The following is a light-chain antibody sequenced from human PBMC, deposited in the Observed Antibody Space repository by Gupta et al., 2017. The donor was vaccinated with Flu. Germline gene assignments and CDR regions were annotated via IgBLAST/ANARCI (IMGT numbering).Light chain of an antibody. CDR1: ILEDNY. V-gene: IGLV3-1*01. J-gene: IGLJ2*01. CDR3: QAWDSSTGV. CDR2: QDT. Sequence: STELTDPLSLSLSPGPTVSIHCSGDILEDNYACWYHQKPGQSPLLVIYQDTKRPSGIPERFSGSNSGNTATLTISVIQAMDEADYYCQAWDSSTGVFGGGTKLTVL.